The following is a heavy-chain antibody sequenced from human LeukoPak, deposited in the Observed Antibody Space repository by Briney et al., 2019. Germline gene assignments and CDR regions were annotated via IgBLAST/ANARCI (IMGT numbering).Heavy chain of an antibody. CDR2: IKQDGSEK. D-gene: IGHD6-6*01. V-gene: IGHV3-7*03. CDR3: ARLTQLARGRY. CDR1: GFTFSSYG. J-gene: IGHJ4*02. Sequence: GGSLRLSCAASGFTFSSYGMSWVRQAPGKGLEWVANIKQDGSEKYYVDSVKGRFTVSRDNAENSLYLQMSSLRAEDTAVYYCARLTQLARGRYWGQGTLVTVSS.